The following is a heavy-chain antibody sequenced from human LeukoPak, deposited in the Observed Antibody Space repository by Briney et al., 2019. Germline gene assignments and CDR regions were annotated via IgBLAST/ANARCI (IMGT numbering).Heavy chain of an antibody. CDR2: ISADNGKT. Sequence: ASVKVSCKTPGYTFTSYGISWVRQAPGQGLEWMGWISADNGKTNYAQKLQGRVTMTTDTSTTTAYMELRSLRSDDTAVYYCARRGYPVYYYYMDVWGKGTTVTISS. V-gene: IGHV1-18*01. D-gene: IGHD5-12*01. CDR1: GYTFTSYG. J-gene: IGHJ6*03. CDR3: ARRGYPVYYYYMDV.